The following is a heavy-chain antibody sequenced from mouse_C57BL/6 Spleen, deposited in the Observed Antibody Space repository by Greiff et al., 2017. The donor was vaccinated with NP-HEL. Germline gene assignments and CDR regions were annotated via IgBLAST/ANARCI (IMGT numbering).Heavy chain of an antibody. V-gene: IGHV1-61*01. D-gene: IGHD2-1*01. CDR2: IYPSDSET. CDR3: ARSDGNYEDYAMDY. J-gene: IGHJ4*01. CDR1: GYTFTSYW. Sequence: QVQLQQPGAELVRPGSSVKLSCKASGYTFTSYWMDWVKQRPGQGLEWIGNIYPSDSETHYNQKFKDKATLTVDKSSSTAYMQLSSLTSEDSAVYYCARSDGNYEDYAMDYWGQGTSVTVSS.